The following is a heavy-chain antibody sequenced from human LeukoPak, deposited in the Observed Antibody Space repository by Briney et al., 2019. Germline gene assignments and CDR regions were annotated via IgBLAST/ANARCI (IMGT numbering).Heavy chain of an antibody. Sequence: SETLSLTCTVSGGSISSGDYYWSWIRQPPGKGLEWIGYIYYSGSTYYNPSLKSRVTIAVDTSKNQFSLKLSSVTAADTAEYYCARDHSSGVDYWGQGTLVTVSS. D-gene: IGHD5-18*01. CDR1: GGSISSGDYY. CDR3: ARDHSSGVDY. V-gene: IGHV4-30-4*08. J-gene: IGHJ4*02. CDR2: IYYSGST.